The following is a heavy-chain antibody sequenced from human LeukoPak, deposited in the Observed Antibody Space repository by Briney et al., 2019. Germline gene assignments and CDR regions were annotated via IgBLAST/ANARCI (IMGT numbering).Heavy chain of an antibody. V-gene: IGHV4-4*07. J-gene: IGHJ4*02. CDR2: IYTSGST. CDR3: ARGPRYYYDSSPVEADY. Sequence: SETLSLTCTVSGGSISSYYWSWIRQPAGKGLEWIGHIYTSGSTNYNPSLKSRVTMSVDTSKNQFSLKLSSVTAADTAVYYCARGPRYYYDSSPVEADYWGQGTLVTVSS. D-gene: IGHD3-22*01. CDR1: GGSISSYY.